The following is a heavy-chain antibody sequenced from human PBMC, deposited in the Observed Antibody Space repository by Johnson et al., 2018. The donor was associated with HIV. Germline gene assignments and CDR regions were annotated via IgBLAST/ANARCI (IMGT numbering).Heavy chain of an antibody. Sequence: VQLVESGGGLVQPGGSLRLSCAASGFTFSNYWMSWVRQAPGKGLEWVANIKEDGSEKYYVDSVKGRFTISRDNAKNSLYLQMNSLRAEDTAVYYCAKDRGLWFGDDAFDIWGQGTMVTVSS. J-gene: IGHJ3*02. CDR1: GFTFSNYW. D-gene: IGHD3-10*01. V-gene: IGHV3-7*01. CDR2: IKEDGSEK. CDR3: AKDRGLWFGDDAFDI.